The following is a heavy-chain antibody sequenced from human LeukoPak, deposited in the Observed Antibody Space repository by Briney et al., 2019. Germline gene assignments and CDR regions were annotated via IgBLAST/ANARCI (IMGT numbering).Heavy chain of an antibody. CDR3: ARDGGKRSSSSHFDY. V-gene: IGHV1-18*04. D-gene: IGHD6-6*01. J-gene: IGHJ4*02. CDR1: GYTSSTYG. CDR2: ISAYNGNT. Sequence: VASLKVSCRASGYTSSTYGITWVRQAPGQGLEWMGWISAYNGNTDYAQKLQGRVTMSTDTSTSTTYMELSSLRSEDTAVYYCARDGGKRSSSSHFDYWGQGTLVTVSS.